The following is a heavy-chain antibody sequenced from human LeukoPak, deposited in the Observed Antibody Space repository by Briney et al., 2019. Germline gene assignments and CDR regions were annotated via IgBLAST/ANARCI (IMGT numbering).Heavy chain of an antibody. CDR2: ISYTSSTI. Sequence: PGGSLRLSCAASGFTFSSYSMNWVRQAPGKGLEWVSYISYTSSTIYYADSVKGRFTISRDNAKNSLYLQMNSLRAEDTAVYYCARGDGDFDYWGQGTRVTVSS. D-gene: IGHD2-21*01. CDR3: ARGDGDFDY. J-gene: IGHJ4*02. V-gene: IGHV3-48*04. CDR1: GFTFSSYS.